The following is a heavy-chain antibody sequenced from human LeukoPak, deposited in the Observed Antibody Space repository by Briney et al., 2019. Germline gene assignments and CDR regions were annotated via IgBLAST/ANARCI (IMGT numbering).Heavy chain of an antibody. V-gene: IGHV3-21*04. D-gene: IGHD3-9*01. CDR3: AKVRAEDYDILTGYFDY. CDR2: ISSSSSYI. J-gene: IGHJ4*02. CDR1: GFTFSSYS. Sequence: GGSLRLSCAASGFTFSSYSMNWVRQAPGKGLEWVSSISSSSSYIYYADSVKGRFTISRDNAKNSLYLQMNSLRAEDTAVYYCAKVRAEDYDILTGYFDYWGQGTLVTVSS.